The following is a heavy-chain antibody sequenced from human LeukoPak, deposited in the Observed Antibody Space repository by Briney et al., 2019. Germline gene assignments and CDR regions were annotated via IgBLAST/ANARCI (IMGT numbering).Heavy chain of an antibody. CDR2: MNPNSGNT. CDR3: AREPTYYYDSSGYYNLIFDY. J-gene: IGHJ4*02. V-gene: IGHV1-8*01. CDR1: GYTFTSYD. Sequence: ASVKVSCKASGYTFTSYDINWVRQATGQGLEWMGWMNPNSGNTGYAQKFQGRVTMTRNTSISTAYMELSRLRSEDTAVYYCAREPTYYYDSSGYYNLIFDYWGQGTLVTVSS. D-gene: IGHD3-22*01.